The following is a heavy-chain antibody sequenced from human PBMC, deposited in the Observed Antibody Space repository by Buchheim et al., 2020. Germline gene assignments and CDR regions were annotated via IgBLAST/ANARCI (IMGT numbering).Heavy chain of an antibody. CDR2: IYYSGST. J-gene: IGHJ5*02. D-gene: IGHD3/OR15-3a*01. V-gene: IGHV4-30-4*01. Sequence: QVQLQESGPGLVKASQTLSLTCTVSGGSIRSGDYYWSWIRQPPGKGLEWIGYIYYSGSTYYNSSLKSRVTISLDTSKNHFSLRLSSVTAADTAVYYCARVGSQVDYLLSDWFDPWGQGTL. CDR3: ARVGSQVDYLLSDWFDP. CDR1: GGSIRSGDYY.